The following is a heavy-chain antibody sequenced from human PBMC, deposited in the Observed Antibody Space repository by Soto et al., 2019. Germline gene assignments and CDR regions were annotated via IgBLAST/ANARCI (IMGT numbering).Heavy chain of an antibody. J-gene: IGHJ6*02. Sequence: QVQLQESGPGLVKPSQTLSLTCTVSGGSISSGGYYWSWIRQHPGKGLEWIGYIYYSGSTYYNPSLKSRFTIPVATSKNQFSLKLSSVTAADTAVYYCARDLQYSRLFYGMDVWGQGTTVTVSS. CDR1: GGSISSGGYY. CDR3: ARDLQYSRLFYGMDV. CDR2: IYYSGST. D-gene: IGHD6-13*01. V-gene: IGHV4-31*03.